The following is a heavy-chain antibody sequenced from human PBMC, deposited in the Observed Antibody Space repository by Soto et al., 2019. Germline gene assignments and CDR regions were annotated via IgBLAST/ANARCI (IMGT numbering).Heavy chain of an antibody. J-gene: IGHJ6*03. D-gene: IGHD6-6*01. CDR2: ISWNSDRI. V-gene: IGHV3-9*01. CDR1: GFSFDDYA. CDR3: AKAGRPFYYYHNMDV. Sequence: GGSLRLSCAASGFSFDDYAMHWVRQAPGKGLEWVSGISWNSDRIGYADSVKGRFTISRDNAKNYLYLQMNGLRAEDTALYYCAKAGRPFYYYHNMDVWGKGTTVTVSS.